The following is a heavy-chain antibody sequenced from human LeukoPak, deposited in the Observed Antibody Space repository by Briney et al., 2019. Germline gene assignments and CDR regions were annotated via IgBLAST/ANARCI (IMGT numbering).Heavy chain of an antibody. Sequence: GESLKISCKGSGYSFNTNWIAWVRQMPGKGLEWMGIIYADDSDTKYSPSFQGQVTISVDKSISTTYLQWSSLKASDTAIYYCAKLDALVTPSATTNYYYLDVWGKGTTVTISS. CDR1: GYSFNTNW. CDR2: IYADDSDT. V-gene: IGHV5-51*01. J-gene: IGHJ6*03. D-gene: IGHD2-21*02. CDR3: AKLDALVTPSATTNYYYLDV.